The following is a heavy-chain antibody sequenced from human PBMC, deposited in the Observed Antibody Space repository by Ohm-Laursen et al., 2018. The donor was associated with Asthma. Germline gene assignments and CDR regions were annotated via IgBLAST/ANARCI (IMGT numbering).Heavy chain of an antibody. Sequence: GASVKVSCKASGYTFTSYGISWVRQAPGQGLEWMGGIIPIFGTANYAQKFQGRVTITADESTSTAYMELSSLRSEDTAVYYCASGVDKEYYFDYWGQGTLVTVSS. CDR3: ASGVDKEYYFDY. J-gene: IGHJ4*02. V-gene: IGHV1-69*13. CDR1: GYTFTSYG. D-gene: IGHD3-10*01. CDR2: IIPIFGTA.